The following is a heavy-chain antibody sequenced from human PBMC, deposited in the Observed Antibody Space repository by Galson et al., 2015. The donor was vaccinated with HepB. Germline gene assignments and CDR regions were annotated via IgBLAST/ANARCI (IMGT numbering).Heavy chain of an antibody. CDR2: TYYRSKWFN. J-gene: IGHJ4*02. Sequence: CAISGDSVSSNSAAWNWIRQSPSRGLEWLGRTYYRSKWFNDYAESVKSRININPDTSKNQFSLQLNSVTPEDTAVYYCARDKIWYDRSAYYPYIDYWGQGTLVTVSS. CDR3: ARDKIWYDRSAYYPYIDY. CDR1: GDSVSSNSAA. V-gene: IGHV6-1*01. D-gene: IGHD3-22*01.